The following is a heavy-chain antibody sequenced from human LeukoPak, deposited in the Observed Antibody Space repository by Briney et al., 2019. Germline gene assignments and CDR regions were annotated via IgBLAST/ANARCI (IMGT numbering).Heavy chain of an antibody. CDR3: ARALWPREARIQQQLVFDY. Sequence: SQTLSLTCAISGDSVSSNSAAWNWIRQSPSRGLEWLGRTYHRSKWYNDYAVSVKSRITMNPDTSKNQFSLQLNSVTPEDTAVYYCARALWPREARIQQQLVFDYWGQGTLVTVSS. D-gene: IGHD6-13*01. V-gene: IGHV6-1*01. CDR1: GDSVSSNSAA. J-gene: IGHJ4*02. CDR2: TYHRSKWYN.